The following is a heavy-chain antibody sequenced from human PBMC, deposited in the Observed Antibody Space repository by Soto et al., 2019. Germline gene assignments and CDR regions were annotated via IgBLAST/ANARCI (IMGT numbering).Heavy chain of an antibody. J-gene: IGHJ4*02. Sequence: QVQLVQSGAEVKKAGASVKVSCKASEYFTSYAMNWVRQAPGQRLEWMGWINAGNGDTKYSQKFQGRVTFTRDTSASTAYMELSSLGSEDTAVYYCARSGKAGITVADPIDHWGQGTLVTVSS. CDR3: ARSGKAGITVADPIDH. CDR1: EYFTSYA. CDR2: INAGNGDT. V-gene: IGHV1-3*01. D-gene: IGHD6-19*01.